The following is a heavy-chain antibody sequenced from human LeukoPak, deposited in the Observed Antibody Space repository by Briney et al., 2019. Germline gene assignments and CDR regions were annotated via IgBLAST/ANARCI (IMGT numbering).Heavy chain of an antibody. V-gene: IGHV4-59*01. CDR1: GGPINGYY. CDR2: IHFSGTM. CDR3: ARGTDSSKVGF. D-gene: IGHD6-13*01. Sequence: SETLSLXCTVSGGPINGYYSNWVRQPPGKGLEWIGCIHFSGTMHYNPSLESRVSFSVDTSKNQFSLKLTSVTAADTAVYYCARGTDSSKVGFWGQGTLVTVSS. J-gene: IGHJ4*02.